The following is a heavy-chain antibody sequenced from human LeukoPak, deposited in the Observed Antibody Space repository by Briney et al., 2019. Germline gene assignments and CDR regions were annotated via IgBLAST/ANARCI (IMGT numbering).Heavy chain of an antibody. CDR2: IIPIFGTA. CDR3: ARGAPDYCSSTSCYMGRFDY. J-gene: IGHJ4*02. D-gene: IGHD2-2*02. Sequence: SVKVSCKASVGTFSSYAISWVRQAPGQGLEWMGGIIPIFGTANYAQKFQGRVTITADESTSTAYMELSSLRSEDTAAYYCARGAPDYCSSTSCYMGRFDYWGQGTLVTVSS. V-gene: IGHV1-69*01. CDR1: VGTFSSYA.